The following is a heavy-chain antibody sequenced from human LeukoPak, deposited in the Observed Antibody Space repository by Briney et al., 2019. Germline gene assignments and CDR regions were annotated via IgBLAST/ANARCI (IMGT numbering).Heavy chain of an antibody. V-gene: IGHV4-34*01. CDR2: INHSGST. CDR1: GGSFSGYY. J-gene: IGHJ4*02. Sequence: SETLSLTCAVYGGSFSGYYWSWIRHPPGKGLEWIGEINHSGSTNYNPSLKSRVTISVDTSKNQFSLKLSSVTAADTAVYYCARSRLGQWLAPSFDYWGQGTLVTVSS. D-gene: IGHD6-19*01. CDR3: ARSRLGQWLAPSFDY.